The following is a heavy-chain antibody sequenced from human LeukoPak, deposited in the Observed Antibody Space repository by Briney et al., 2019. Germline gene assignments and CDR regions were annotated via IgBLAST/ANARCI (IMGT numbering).Heavy chain of an antibody. CDR1: GFTFSSYW. D-gene: IGHD6-13*01. CDR2: ISDSGAGT. V-gene: IGHV3-23*01. Sequence: PGGSLRLSCAASGFTFSSYWMSWVRQAPGKGLEWVSAISDSGAGTYYADSVKGRFTISRDDSKNTLYLQMNSLRAEDTAVYYCATQSYSSSWLGERYFDYWGQGTLVTVSS. J-gene: IGHJ4*02. CDR3: ATQSYSSSWLGERYFDY.